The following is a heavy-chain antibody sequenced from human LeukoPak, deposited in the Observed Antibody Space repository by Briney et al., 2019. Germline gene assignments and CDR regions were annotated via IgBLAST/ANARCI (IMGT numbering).Heavy chain of an antibody. V-gene: IGHV1-46*01. D-gene: IGHD6-13*01. CDR1: GYTFTNYR. Sequence: GASVKVSCKASGYTFTNYRVHWVRQAPGQGLEWMGIINPGGGGTSSAQKFQGRVTMTRDTSTSTVYMELSSLRSEDTAVYYCARKCSSSCMEDGMDVWGQGTTVTVSS. CDR3: ARKCSSSCMEDGMDV. J-gene: IGHJ6*02. CDR2: INPGGGGT.